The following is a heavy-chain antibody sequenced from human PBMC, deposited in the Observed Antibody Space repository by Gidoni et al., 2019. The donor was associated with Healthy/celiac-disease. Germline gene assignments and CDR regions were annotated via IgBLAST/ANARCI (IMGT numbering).Heavy chain of an antibody. CDR2: INHSGST. Sequence: QVQLQQWGAGLLKPSETLSLTCAVYGGSFSGYYWSWIRQPPGKGLEWIGEINHSGSTNYNPSLKSRVTISVDTSKNQFSLKLSSVTAADTAVYYCARHIVVVPAAIPYYYYYYMDVWGKGTTVTVSS. CDR1: GGSFSGYY. J-gene: IGHJ6*03. V-gene: IGHV4-34*01. D-gene: IGHD2-2*01. CDR3: ARHIVVVPAAIPYYYYYYMDV.